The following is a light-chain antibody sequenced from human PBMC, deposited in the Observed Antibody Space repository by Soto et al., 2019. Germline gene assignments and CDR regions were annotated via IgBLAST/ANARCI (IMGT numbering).Light chain of an antibody. Sequence: QSVLTQPASVSGSPGQSITISCTGTSSDIGRYNYVSWYQQYPGKAPKFMIYDVSNRPSGVSNRFSGSKSGNTASLTISGLQAEDEAYYYCSSYISSCTYVFGTGTKLTVL. CDR2: DVS. CDR3: SSYISSCTYV. V-gene: IGLV2-14*01. J-gene: IGLJ1*01. CDR1: SSDIGRYNY.